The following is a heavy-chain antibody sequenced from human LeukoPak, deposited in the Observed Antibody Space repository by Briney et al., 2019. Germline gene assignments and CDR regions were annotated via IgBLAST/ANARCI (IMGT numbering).Heavy chain of an antibody. CDR1: GYSFSIYW. CDR3: SRWVTADRGKKDAFDI. V-gene: IGHV5-51*01. D-gene: IGHD2-21*02. J-gene: IGHJ3*02. CDR2: IFSGDSDT. Sequence: GESLNISCKTSGYSFSIYWIGWVRQMPGEGLEWMGIIFSGDSDTRYSPSFQGQVTISADKSISTAYLQWNSLKASDTAMYYCSRWVTADRGKKDAFDIWGQGTMVTVSS.